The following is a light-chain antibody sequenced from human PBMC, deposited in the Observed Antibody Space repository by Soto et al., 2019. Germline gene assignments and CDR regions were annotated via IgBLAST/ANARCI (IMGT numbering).Light chain of an antibody. J-gene: IGLJ2*01. Sequence: QLVLTQSPSASASVGASVKLTCTLSSGPSSYAIAWHQQQPEKAPRHLMKLNSDGSPNQGDEIPDRFSGSSPGAEHYLTLASLQSEDEADCYRQTWGTGPHVVLGGGTKLTVL. V-gene: IGLV4-69*01. CDR3: QTWGTGPHVV. CDR2: LNSDGSP. CDR1: SGPSSYA.